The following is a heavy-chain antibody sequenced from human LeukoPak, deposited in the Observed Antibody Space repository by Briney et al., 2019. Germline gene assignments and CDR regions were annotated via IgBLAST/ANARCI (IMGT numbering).Heavy chain of an antibody. V-gene: IGHV1-24*01. CDR1: GYTLTELS. J-gene: IGHJ4*02. CDR2: FDPEDGET. Sequence: GASVKVSCKVSGYTLTELSMHWVRQAPGKGLEWMGGFDPEDGETIYAQKFQGRVTMTEDTSTDTAYMELSSLRSEDTAVYYCATELGYCSSTSCPLGHWGQGTLVTVSS. CDR3: ATELGYCSSTSCPLGH. D-gene: IGHD2-2*01.